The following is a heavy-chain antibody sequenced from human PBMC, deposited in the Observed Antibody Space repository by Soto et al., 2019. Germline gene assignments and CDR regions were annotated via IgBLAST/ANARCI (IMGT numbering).Heavy chain of an antibody. D-gene: IGHD3-9*01. J-gene: IGHJ4*02. CDR3: ARDHYDILTGYYRGLLDY. CDR2: ISYDGSNK. Sequence: GGSLRLSCAASGFTFSSYGMHWVRQAPGKGLEWVAVISYDGSNKYYADSVKGRFTISRDNSKNTLYLQMNSLRAEDTAVYYCARDHYDILTGYYRGLLDYWGQGTLVTVSS. V-gene: IGHV3-30*03. CDR1: GFTFSSYG.